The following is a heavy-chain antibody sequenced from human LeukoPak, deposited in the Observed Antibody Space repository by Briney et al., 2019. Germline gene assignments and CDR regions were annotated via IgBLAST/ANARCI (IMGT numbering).Heavy chain of an antibody. J-gene: IGHJ5*02. V-gene: IGHV4-59*08. D-gene: IGHD3-16*01. CDR2: IYYSGST. CDR3: ARGLSSARSSRWFDP. Sequence: PSETLSPTCTVSGGSISSYYWSWIRQPPGKGLEWIGYIYYSGSTNYNPSLKSRVTISVDTSKNQFSLKLSSVTAADTAVYYCARGLSSARSSRWFDPWGQGTLVTVSS. CDR1: GGSISSYY.